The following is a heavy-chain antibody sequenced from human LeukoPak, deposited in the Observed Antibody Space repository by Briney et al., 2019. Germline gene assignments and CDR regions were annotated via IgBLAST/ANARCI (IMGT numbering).Heavy chain of an antibody. J-gene: IGHJ4*02. CDR3: ALAFSSVWFKNDY. D-gene: IGHD6-19*01. CDR2: ISSGSSYI. CDR1: GFTFSNYN. Sequence: GGSLRLSCATSGFTFSNYNMNWVRQAPGKGLEWVSSISSGSSYIYYADSVKGRFTISRDNAKNSLYLQMNSLRAEDTAMYYCALAFSSVWFKNDYWGQGTLVTVSS. V-gene: IGHV3-21*01.